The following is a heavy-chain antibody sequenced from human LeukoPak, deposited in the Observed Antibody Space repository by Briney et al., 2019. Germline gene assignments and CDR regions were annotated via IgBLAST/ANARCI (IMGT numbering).Heavy chain of an antibody. Sequence: SETLSLTCTVSGGSISSYYWSWIRQPPGKGLEWIGYIYYSGSTNYNPSLKSRVTISVDTSKNQFSLKLSSVTAADTAVYYCAREYCSSTSCVDAFDIWGQGTMVTFSS. V-gene: IGHV4-59*01. CDR1: GGSISSYY. D-gene: IGHD2-2*01. J-gene: IGHJ3*02. CDR3: AREYCSSTSCVDAFDI. CDR2: IYYSGST.